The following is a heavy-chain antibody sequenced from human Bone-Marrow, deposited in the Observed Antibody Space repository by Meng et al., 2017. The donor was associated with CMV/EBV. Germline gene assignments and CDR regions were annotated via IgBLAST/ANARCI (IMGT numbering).Heavy chain of an antibody. CDR2: ISSSSSYI. CDR1: GFTFSSYS. V-gene: IGHV3-21*01. Sequence: GGSLRLSCAASGFTFSSYSMNWVRQAPGKGLEWVSSISSSSSYIYYADSMKGRFTISRDNAKNSLYLQMNSLRAEDTAVYYCARDQEYSESQFLEPWFDPWGQGTLVTVSS. D-gene: IGHD1-26*01. J-gene: IGHJ5*02. CDR3: ARDQEYSESQFLEPWFDP.